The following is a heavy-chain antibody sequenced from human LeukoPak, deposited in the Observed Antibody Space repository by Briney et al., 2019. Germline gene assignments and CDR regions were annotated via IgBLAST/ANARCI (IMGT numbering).Heavy chain of an antibody. CDR1: GYTFTGHY. V-gene: IGHV1-2*02. J-gene: IGHJ4*02. Sequence: GASVKVSCKASGYTFTGHYMHWVRQVPGQGLEWMGWINGNSGATNYARNFQDRVTLTRDTSISTVYMELSRLRIDDTAVYYCARDFSWGVDYWGQGTLVTVSS. CDR2: INGNSGAT. D-gene: IGHD3-10*01. CDR3: ARDFSWGVDY.